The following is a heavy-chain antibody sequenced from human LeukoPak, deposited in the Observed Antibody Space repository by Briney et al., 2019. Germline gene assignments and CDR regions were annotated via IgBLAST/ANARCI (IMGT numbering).Heavy chain of an antibody. Sequence: PSQTLSLTCTVSGGSISSGGYYWSWIRQHPGQGLEWVGYIYYSGSTYYNPSLKRRVTISVDTSKNQFSLKLSSVTAADTAVYYCARDSKGYGGNYNWFDPWGQGTLFTVSS. CDR3: ARDSKGYGGNYNWFDP. CDR1: GGSISSGGYY. J-gene: IGHJ5*02. CDR2: IYYSGST. D-gene: IGHD4-23*01. V-gene: IGHV4-31*02.